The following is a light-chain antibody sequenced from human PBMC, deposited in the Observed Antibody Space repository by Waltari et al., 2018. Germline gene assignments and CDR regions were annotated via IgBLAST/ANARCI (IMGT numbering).Light chain of an antibody. CDR1: SGHSNYA. CDR2: VHSGGTQ. V-gene: IGLV4-69*01. Sequence: QVVLTQSPSASASRGASVKLTCTLSSGHSNYAIAWHQQQPGKGPRFLMKVHSGGTQFKGDGIPDRFTGASSGSERYLTISSLQSDDEADYSCQTWGTGVHVVFGGGTKLTVL. J-gene: IGLJ2*01. CDR3: QTWGTGVHVV.